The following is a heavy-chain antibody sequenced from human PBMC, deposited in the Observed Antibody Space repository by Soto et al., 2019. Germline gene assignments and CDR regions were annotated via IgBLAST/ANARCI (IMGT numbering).Heavy chain of an antibody. Sequence: SETLSLTCTVSGGSISSYYWSWIRQPPGKGLEWIGYIYYSGSTNYNPSLKSRVTISVDTSKNQFSLKLSSVTAADTAVYYCARDRMYALGPWGQGTLVTVS. D-gene: IGHD2-8*01. V-gene: IGHV4-59*01. J-gene: IGHJ5*02. CDR1: GGSISSYY. CDR2: IYYSGST. CDR3: ARDRMYALGP.